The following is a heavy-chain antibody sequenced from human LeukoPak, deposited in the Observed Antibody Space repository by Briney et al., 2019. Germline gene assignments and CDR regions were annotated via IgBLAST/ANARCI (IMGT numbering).Heavy chain of an antibody. D-gene: IGHD4-23*01. CDR2: INHSGST. J-gene: IGHJ4*02. V-gene: IGHV4-34*01. CDR3: ASDYGANRPFDY. Sequence: SETLSLTCAVYGGSFSGYYWSWIRQPPEKGLEWIGEINHSGSTNYNPSLKSRLTISVDTSKNQFSLKLSSVTGADTAVYYCASDYGANRPFDYWGQGTLVTVSS. CDR1: GGSFSGYY.